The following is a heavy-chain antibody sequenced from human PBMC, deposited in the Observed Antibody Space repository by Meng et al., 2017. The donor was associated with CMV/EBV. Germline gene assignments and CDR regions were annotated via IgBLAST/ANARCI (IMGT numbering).Heavy chain of an antibody. J-gene: IGHJ1*01. V-gene: IGHV1-69*10. Sequence: SVKVSCKASGGTFSSYAISWVRQAPGQGLEWMGGIIPILGIANYAQKFQGRVTITADKSTSTAYMELSSLRSEDTAVYYCARGHPVFSQLRGFQHWGQGTLVTVSS. CDR2: IIPILGIA. CDR1: GGTFSSYA. D-gene: IGHD6-13*01. CDR3: ARGHPVFSQLRGFQH.